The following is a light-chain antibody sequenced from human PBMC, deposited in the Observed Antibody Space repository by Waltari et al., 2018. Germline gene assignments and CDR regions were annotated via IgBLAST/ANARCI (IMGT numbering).Light chain of an antibody. CDR2: AVT. J-gene: IGLJ2*01. CDR1: SNDVGRFNY. V-gene: IGLV2-11*01. Sequence: QSALTQPRSVSASPGQSVTISCPGPSNDVGRFNYVSWYQQHSGKAPKLIIYAVTRRPSGVPHRFSGSKSGNTASLTISGLQAEDEADYYCCSYTGTSNFDIFGGGTKVTVL. CDR3: CSYTGTSNFDI.